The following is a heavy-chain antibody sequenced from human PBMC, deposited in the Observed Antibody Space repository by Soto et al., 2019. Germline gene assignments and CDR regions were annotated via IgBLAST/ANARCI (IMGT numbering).Heavy chain of an antibody. CDR2: ISGSGGST. V-gene: IGHV3-23*01. Sequence: EVQLLESGGGLVQPGGSLRLSCAASGFTFSSYAMSWVRQAPGKGLEWVSAISGSGGSTYYADSVKGRFTISRDNSKNKLYLQMNSLRAEDTAVYYCAKGGHYYDSSGYFYRFDYWGQGTLVTVSS. J-gene: IGHJ4*02. CDR1: GFTFSSYA. CDR3: AKGGHYYDSSGYFYRFDY. D-gene: IGHD3-22*01.